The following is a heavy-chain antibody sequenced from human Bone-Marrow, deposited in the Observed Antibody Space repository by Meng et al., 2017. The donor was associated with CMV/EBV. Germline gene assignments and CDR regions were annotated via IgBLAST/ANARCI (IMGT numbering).Heavy chain of an antibody. CDR3: ARGGYYDSSGYYGVGY. D-gene: IGHD3-22*01. V-gene: IGHV1-46*01. J-gene: IGHJ4*02. CDR2: INPSGGST. CDR1: GYTFTSYY. Sequence: ASVKVSCKASGYTFTSYYMHWVRQAPGQGLEWMGIINPSGGSTSYAQKFQGRVTMARDTSTSTVYMELSSLRSEDTAVYYCARGGYYDSSGYYGVGYWGQGSLVTVSS.